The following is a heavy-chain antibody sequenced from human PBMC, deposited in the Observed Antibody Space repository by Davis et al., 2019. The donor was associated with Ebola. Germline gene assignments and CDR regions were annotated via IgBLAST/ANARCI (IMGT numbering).Heavy chain of an antibody. CDR2: ISSSTSYI. CDR3: ARGSGYNSLDY. J-gene: IGHJ4*02. V-gene: IGHV3-21*01. CDR1: EFTFSSYS. Sequence: GESLKISCAASEFTFSSYSMNWVRQAPGKGLEWVSSISSSTSYIYYADSMKGRFTISRDNAKNSLYLQMNSLRAEDTAVYYCARGSGYNSLDYWGQGTLVTVSS. D-gene: IGHD5-24*01.